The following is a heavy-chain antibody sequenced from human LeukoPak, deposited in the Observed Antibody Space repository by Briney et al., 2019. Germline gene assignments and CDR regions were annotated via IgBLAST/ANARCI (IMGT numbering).Heavy chain of an antibody. Sequence: SETLSLTCTVSSGSISSYYWSWIRQPPGKGLEWIGYIHYTGSTSYNPSLKSRVTMSVDTSKNQFSLKLSSVTAADTAVYYCARGNYKAVAGTYLDYWGQGTLVTVSS. V-gene: IGHV4-59*01. CDR3: ARGNYKAVAGTYLDY. CDR2: IHYTGST. J-gene: IGHJ4*02. D-gene: IGHD6-19*01. CDR1: SGSISSYY.